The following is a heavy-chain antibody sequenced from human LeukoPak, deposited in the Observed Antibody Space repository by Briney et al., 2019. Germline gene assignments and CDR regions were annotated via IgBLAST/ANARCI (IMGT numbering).Heavy chain of an antibody. CDR1: GFTFSSYT. D-gene: IGHD3-16*02. CDR3: ASVIWAGDYFDY. Sequence: GGSLRLSCAASGFTFSSYTMNWVRQAPGKGLEWVSYISSSSHDIYYADSVKGRFTISRDNAKNSLYLQMNSLRAEDTAVYYCASVIWAGDYFDYWGQGTLVTVSS. CDR2: ISSSSHDI. V-gene: IGHV3-21*04. J-gene: IGHJ4*02.